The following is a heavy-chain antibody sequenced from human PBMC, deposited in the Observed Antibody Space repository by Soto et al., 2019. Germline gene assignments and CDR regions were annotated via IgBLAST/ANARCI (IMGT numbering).Heavy chain of an antibody. CDR3: VCGGNFFVY. J-gene: IGHJ4*02. CDR1: GFTFSTYW. CDR2: LDQDGSER. Sequence: EVQLVESGGGLVQPGGSLRLSCAASGFTFSTYWMTWVRRPPGKGLEWVANLDQDGSERYYVDSVRGRFTISRDNAKNSLYLQRNSLRAEDTAVYYCVCGGNFFVYWGPGTLVSVSP. D-gene: IGHD3-16*01. V-gene: IGHV3-7*01.